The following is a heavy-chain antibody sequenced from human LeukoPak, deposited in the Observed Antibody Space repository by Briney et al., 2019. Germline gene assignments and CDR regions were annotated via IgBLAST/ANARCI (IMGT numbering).Heavy chain of an antibody. D-gene: IGHD6-25*01. CDR3: ARLDRGINAAHFDY. J-gene: IGHJ4*02. CDR1: GGSISTSNW. V-gene: IGHV4-39*01. CDR2: ISYSGST. Sequence: PSETLSLTCAVSGGSISTSNWWSWVRQPPGKGLEWIGIISYSGSTYYNPSLKSRVTISVDTSKNQFSLKLNSVTAADTAVYYCARLDRGINAAHFDYWGQGTLVTVSS.